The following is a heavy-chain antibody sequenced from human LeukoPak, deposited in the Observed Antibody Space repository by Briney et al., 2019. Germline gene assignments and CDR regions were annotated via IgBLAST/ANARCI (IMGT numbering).Heavy chain of an antibody. V-gene: IGHV3-23*01. J-gene: IGHJ4*02. D-gene: IGHD3-10*01. CDR1: GFTFSSYA. CDR3: AKPYYYGSGSYYHPSFDY. CDR2: ISGSGGST. Sequence: GGSLRLSCAASGFTFSSYAMSWVRQAPGKGLEWVSAISGSGGSTYYADSVKGRFTISRDNSKNTLYLQMNSLRAEDTAVYYCAKPYYYGSGSYYHPSFDYWGQGTLVTVSS.